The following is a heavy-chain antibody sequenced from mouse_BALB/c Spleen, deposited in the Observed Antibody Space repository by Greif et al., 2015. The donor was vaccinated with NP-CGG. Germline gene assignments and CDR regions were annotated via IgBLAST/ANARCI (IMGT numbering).Heavy chain of an antibody. V-gene: IGHV1S81*02. CDR1: GYTFTSYY. CDR3: TRSPFAY. CDR2: INPSSGGT. Sequence: QVQLQQSGAELVKPGASVKLSCKASGYTFTSYYMYWVKQRPGQGLEWIGEINPSSGGTNFNEKFKSKATLTVDKSSSTAYMQLSSLTSEDSAVYYCTRSPFAYWGQGTLVTVSA. J-gene: IGHJ3*01.